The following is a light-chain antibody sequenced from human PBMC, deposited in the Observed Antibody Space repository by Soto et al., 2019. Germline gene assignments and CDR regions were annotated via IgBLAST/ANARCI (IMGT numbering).Light chain of an antibody. CDR2: AAS. Sequence: DIQMTQSPSSLSASVGERVSIACRASQSISNYLNWYQQKPGKAPRLLIYAASSLQSGVPSRFSGSGSGTDFTLTISSLQPEDYATYYCQQTYSSPLTFGGGTKVDI. J-gene: IGKJ4*01. CDR3: QQTYSSPLT. V-gene: IGKV1-39*01. CDR1: QSISNY.